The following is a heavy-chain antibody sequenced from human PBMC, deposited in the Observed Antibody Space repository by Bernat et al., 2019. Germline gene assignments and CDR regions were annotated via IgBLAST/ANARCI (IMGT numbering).Heavy chain of an antibody. D-gene: IGHD6-19*01. CDR1: GGSISSGGYY. V-gene: IGHV4-31*03. Sequence: QVQLQESGPGLVKPSQTLSLTCTVSGGSISSGGYYWSWIRQHPGKGLEWIGYIYYSGSTYYNPSLKSRVTISVDTSKNQFSLKLSSVTAADTAVYYRARMPASSGWYWYFDYWGQGTLVTVSS. CDR3: ARMPASSGWYWYFDY. CDR2: IYYSGST. J-gene: IGHJ4*02.